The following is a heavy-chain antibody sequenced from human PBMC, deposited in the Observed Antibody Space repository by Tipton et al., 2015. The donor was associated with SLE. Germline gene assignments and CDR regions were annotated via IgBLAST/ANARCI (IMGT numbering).Heavy chain of an antibody. CDR2: IYYSGST. CDR1: GGSISSYY. CDR3: AREGFGVYFQH. D-gene: IGHD3-3*01. V-gene: IGHV4-59*12. Sequence: TLSLTCTVSGGSISSYYWSWIRQPPGKGLEWIGYIYYSGSTNYNPSLKSRVTISVDTSKNQFSLKLSSVTAADTAVYYCAREGFGVYFQHWGQGTLVTVSS. J-gene: IGHJ1*01.